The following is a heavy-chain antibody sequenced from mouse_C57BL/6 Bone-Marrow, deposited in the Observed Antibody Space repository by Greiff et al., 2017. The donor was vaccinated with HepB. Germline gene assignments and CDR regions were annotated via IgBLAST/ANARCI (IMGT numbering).Heavy chain of an antibody. J-gene: IGHJ4*01. CDR2: ISSGSSTI. CDR1: GFTFSDYG. V-gene: IGHV5-17*01. CDR3: ARDRDYDAMDY. Sequence: DVQLVESGGGLVKPGGSLKLSCAASGFTFSDYGMHWVRQAPEKGLEWVAYISSGSSTIYYADTVKGRFTISRDNAKNTLFLQMTSLRSEDTAMYYCARDRDYDAMDYWGQGTSVTVSS.